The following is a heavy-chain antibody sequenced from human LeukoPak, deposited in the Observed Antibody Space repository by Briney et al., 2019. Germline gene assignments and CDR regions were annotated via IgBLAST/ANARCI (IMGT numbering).Heavy chain of an antibody. V-gene: IGHV3-30*18. CDR2: ISYDGSNK. J-gene: IGHJ4*02. CDR1: GFTFSSYG. CDR3: AKDDPYYYDSSGYYNGY. Sequence: GGSLRLSCAASGFTFSSYGMHWVRQAPGKGLEWVAVISYDGSNKYYADSVKGRFTISRDNSKNTLYLQMNSLRAEDTAVYYCAKDDPYYYDSSGYYNGYWGQGTLVTVSS. D-gene: IGHD3-22*01.